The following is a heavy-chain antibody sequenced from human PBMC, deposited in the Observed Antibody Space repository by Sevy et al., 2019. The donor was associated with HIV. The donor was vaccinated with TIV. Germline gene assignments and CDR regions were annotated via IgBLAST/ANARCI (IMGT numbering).Heavy chain of an antibody. CDR2: ISSSGSTI. V-gene: IGHV3-11*01. J-gene: IGHJ4*02. CDR3: ARVPYYDFWSGYFDY. CDR1: GFTFSDYY. D-gene: IGHD3-3*01. Sequence: GRSLRLSCAASGFTFSDYYMSWIRQAPGKGLEWVSYISSSGSTIYYADSVKGRFTISRDNAKNSLYLQMNSLRAEDTAVYYCARVPYYDFWSGYFDYWGQGTLVTVSS.